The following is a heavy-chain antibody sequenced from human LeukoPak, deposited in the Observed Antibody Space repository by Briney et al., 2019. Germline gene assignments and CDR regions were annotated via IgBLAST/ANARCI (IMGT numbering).Heavy chain of an antibody. CDR2: IIYSGTT. CDR1: GGSISACY. Sequence: PSPSLSLTRTVSGGSISACYSSWIRLPPGEGLEWNGYIIYSGTTNSNPSLTSRATISVATMRNQFSRRRTTVTPTATPDYYFAREPDSPCRDTRCNHYYDHWGQGTLVSVSS. D-gene: IGHD5-18*01. J-gene: IGHJ4*02. CDR3: AREPDSPCRDTRCNHYYDH. V-gene: IGHV4-59*01.